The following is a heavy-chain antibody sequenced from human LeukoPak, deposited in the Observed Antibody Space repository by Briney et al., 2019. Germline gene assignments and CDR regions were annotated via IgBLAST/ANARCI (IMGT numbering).Heavy chain of an antibody. J-gene: IGHJ5*02. CDR3: ATDTRSSSSYWFDP. D-gene: IGHD6-6*01. CDR1: GYTLTELS. CDR2: FDPEDGET. V-gene: IGHV1-24*01. Sequence: ASVKVSCKVSGYTLTELSMHWVRQAPGKGVEWMGGFDPEDGETIYAQKFQGRVTMTEDISTDTAYMELSSLRSEDTAVYYCATDTRSSSSYWFDPWGQGTLVTVSS.